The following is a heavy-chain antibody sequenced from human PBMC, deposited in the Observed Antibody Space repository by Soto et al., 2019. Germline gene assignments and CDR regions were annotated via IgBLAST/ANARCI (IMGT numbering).Heavy chain of an antibody. CDR2: ISYDGSNK. J-gene: IGHJ4*02. CDR1: GFTFSIYG. Sequence: GGSVGLSCAASGFTFSIYGMHWFRQAPGKGMKWVAVISYDGSNKYYADSVKGRFTISRDNSKNTLYLQMNSLRAEDTAVYYCAKDPDFGVGYFDYWGQGTLVTVSS. V-gene: IGHV3-30*18. D-gene: IGHD3-3*01. CDR3: AKDPDFGVGYFDY.